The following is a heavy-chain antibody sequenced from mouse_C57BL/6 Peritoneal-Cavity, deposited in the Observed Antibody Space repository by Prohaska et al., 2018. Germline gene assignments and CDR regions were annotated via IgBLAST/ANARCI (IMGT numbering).Heavy chain of an antibody. J-gene: IGHJ3*01. CDR2: INTYSGVP. CDR3: ARRDYDRRPVWCAY. D-gene: IGHD1-1*01. Sequence: GMSWVKQAPGKGLKWMGWINTYSGVPTYADDFKGRFAFSLETSASTAYLQINNLKNGDTATYCCARRDYDRRPVWCAYWGKGNLVA. CDR1: G. V-gene: IGHV9-3*01.